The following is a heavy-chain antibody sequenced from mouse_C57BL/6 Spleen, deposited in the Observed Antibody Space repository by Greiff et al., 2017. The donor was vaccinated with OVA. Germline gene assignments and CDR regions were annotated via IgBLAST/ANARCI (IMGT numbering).Heavy chain of an antibody. D-gene: IGHD4-1*01. V-gene: IGHV3-6*01. CDR1: GYSITSGYY. J-gene: IGHJ2*01. CDR3: ARDRLTGFDY. Sequence: EVQLQQSGPGLVKPSQSLSLTCSVTGYSITSGYYWNWIRQFPGNKLEWMGYISYDGSNNYNPSLKNRISITRDTSKNQFFLKLNSVTTEDTATYYCARDRLTGFDYWGQGTTLTVSS. CDR2: ISYDGSN.